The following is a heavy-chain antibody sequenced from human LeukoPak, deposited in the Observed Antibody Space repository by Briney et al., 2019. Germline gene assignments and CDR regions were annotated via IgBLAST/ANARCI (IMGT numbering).Heavy chain of an antibody. V-gene: IGHV3-74*01. CDR2: VKGDGRTT. J-gene: IGHJ4*02. CDR3: ATGHSYGYDY. Sequence: GGSLRLSCAASGLTFSDFWMHWVRQPPGRGLVWVALVKGDGRTTIYADSVKGRFTISRDNAKDTLYLQMNSLRADDSGVYYCATGHSYGYDYWGQGVLVTVSS. CDR1: GLTFSDFW. D-gene: IGHD5-18*01.